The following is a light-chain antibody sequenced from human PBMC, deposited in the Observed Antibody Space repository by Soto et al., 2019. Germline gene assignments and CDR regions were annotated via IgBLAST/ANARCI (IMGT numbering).Light chain of an antibody. CDR2: KAS. CDR3: QQYNSYSEA. Sequence: DIQMTQSPSTLSASVGDRVTITCRASQSISSWLAWYQQKPGKAPKLLIYKASSSESGVPSRFSGSGSGTEFTLTISSLQPDDFATYYCQQYNSYSEACGQGTKVDIK. V-gene: IGKV1-5*03. CDR1: QSISSW. J-gene: IGKJ1*01.